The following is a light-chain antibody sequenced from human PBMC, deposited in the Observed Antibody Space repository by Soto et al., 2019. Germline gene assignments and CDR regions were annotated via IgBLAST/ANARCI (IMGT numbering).Light chain of an antibody. Sequence: QSVLTQPPSTSAAPGQGVSISCSGSVSNIGTFYVSWYQHFPGTAPKLLIYANDQRPSGVPDRFSDSKSGTSGSLAISGLQSEDAADYSCTSWDDNFSAVVFGGGTKVTVL. CDR1: VSNIGTFY. CDR2: AND. CDR3: TSWDDNFSAVV. V-gene: IGLV1-47*02. J-gene: IGLJ2*01.